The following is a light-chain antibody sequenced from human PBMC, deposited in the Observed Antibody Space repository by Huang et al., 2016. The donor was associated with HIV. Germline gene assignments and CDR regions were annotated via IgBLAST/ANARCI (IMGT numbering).Light chain of an antibody. CDR3: QQYGGSPPVT. Sequence: EIVLTPSPATLSLSPGARPTLACGASQTINNNYLAWYQQKSGQAPRLLIYDSSFMATNTPYRFIGSGSGTDFTLTISRLEPEDCAVYFCQQYGGSPPVTFGGGTKVEIK. J-gene: IGKJ4*01. V-gene: IGKV3D-20*01. CDR1: QTINNNY. CDR2: DSS.